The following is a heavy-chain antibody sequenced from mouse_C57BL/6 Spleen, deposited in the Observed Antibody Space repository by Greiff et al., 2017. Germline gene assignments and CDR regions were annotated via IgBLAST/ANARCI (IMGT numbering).Heavy chain of an antibody. CDR2: IYPGDGDT. J-gene: IGHJ2*01. CDR3: ARSGDYVDY. Sequence: QVQLQQSGPELVKPGASVKISCKASGYAFSSSWMNWVKQRPGKGLEWIGRIYPGDGDTNYNGKFKGQATLTADKSSSTAYRQLSSLASADSAVYFRARSGDYVDYWGQGTTLAVSS. V-gene: IGHV1-82*01. D-gene: IGHD2-13*01. CDR1: GYAFSSSW.